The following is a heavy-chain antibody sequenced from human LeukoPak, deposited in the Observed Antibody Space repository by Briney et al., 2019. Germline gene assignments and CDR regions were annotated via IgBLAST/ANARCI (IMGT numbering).Heavy chain of an antibody. CDR1: GGSISSYY. V-gene: IGHV4-4*07. J-gene: IGHJ4*02. D-gene: IGHD6-13*01. CDR2: IYTSGST. Sequence: SETLSLTCTVSGGSISSYYWSWIRQPAGKGLEWIGRIYTSGSTNYNPSLKSRVTISVDTSKNQFSLKLSSVTAADTAVYYCARHVSGSWYGEFQYYFDYWGQGTLVTVSS. CDR3: ARHVSGSWYGEFQYYFDY.